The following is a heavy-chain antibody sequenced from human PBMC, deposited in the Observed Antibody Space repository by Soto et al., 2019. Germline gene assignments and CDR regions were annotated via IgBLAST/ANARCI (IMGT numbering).Heavy chain of an antibody. V-gene: IGHV4-61*01. CDR2: IYYSGST. CDR3: ARLRPYYDYVWGSFLWFDP. CDR1: GGSVSSGSYY. Sequence: QVQLQESGPGLVKPSETLSLTCTVSGGSVSSGSYYWSWIRQPPGKGLEWIGYIYYSGSTNYNPSLKSLVTISVDTSKNQSSLKLSSVTAADTAVYYCARLRPYYDYVWGSFLWFDPWGQGTLVTVSS. J-gene: IGHJ5*02. D-gene: IGHD3-16*01.